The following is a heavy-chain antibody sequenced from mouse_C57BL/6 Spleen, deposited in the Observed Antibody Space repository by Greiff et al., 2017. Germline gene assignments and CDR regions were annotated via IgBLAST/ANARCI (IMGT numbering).Heavy chain of an antibody. CDR1: GYTFTSYW. J-gene: IGHJ3*01. CDR3: ARDDYDGTWFAY. Sequence: QVQLQQPGAELVKPGASVKMSCKASGYTFTSYWMTWVKQRPGQGLEWIGDIYPGSGSTNYNEKFKSKATLTVDTSSSTAYMQLSSLTSEDSAVCCCARDDYDGTWFAYWGQGTLVTVSA. V-gene: IGHV1-55*01. D-gene: IGHD2-4*01. CDR2: IYPGSGST.